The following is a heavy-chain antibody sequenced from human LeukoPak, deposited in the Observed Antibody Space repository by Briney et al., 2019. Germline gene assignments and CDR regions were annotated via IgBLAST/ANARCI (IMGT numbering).Heavy chain of an antibody. D-gene: IGHD6-13*01. Sequence: GGSLRLSCAASGSTFSDYSMNWVRQAPGKGLEWVSYISFSVNTKYYGDSVKGRFTISRDNSKNTLYLQINSLRAEDTAVYYCARGIAAAGTALYNWGQGTLLTVSS. J-gene: IGHJ4*02. CDR2: ISFSVNTK. V-gene: IGHV3-48*01. CDR1: GSTFSDYS. CDR3: ARGIAAAGTALYN.